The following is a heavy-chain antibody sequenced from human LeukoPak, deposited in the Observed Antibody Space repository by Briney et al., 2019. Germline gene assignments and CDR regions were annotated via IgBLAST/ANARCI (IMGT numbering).Heavy chain of an antibody. CDR1: GYTFTGYY. CDR2: INPSGGST. V-gene: IGHV1-46*01. J-gene: IGHJ6*04. D-gene: IGHD1-14*01. CDR3: AREILTKMDV. Sequence: ASVKVSCKASGYTFTGYYMHWVRQAPGQGLEWMGIINPSGGSTSYAQKFQGRVTMTRDTSTSTVYMELSRLRSDNTAVYYCAREILTKMDVWGKGTTVTVSS.